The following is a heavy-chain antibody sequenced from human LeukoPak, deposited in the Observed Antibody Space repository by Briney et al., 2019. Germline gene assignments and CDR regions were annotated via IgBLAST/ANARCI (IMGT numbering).Heavy chain of an antibody. D-gene: IGHD2-15*01. CDR3: TRVSLVAASVFFAY. Sequence: GGSLRLSCAASGFTFSSYWMSWVRQAPGKGLEWVSFIRSKAYGGTTEYAASVEGRFTISRDDSKSIAYLQMNSLKTEDTAVYYCTRVSLVAASVFFAYWGQGTLVTVSS. J-gene: IGHJ4*02. V-gene: IGHV3-49*04. CDR2: IRSKAYGGTT. CDR1: GFTFSSYW.